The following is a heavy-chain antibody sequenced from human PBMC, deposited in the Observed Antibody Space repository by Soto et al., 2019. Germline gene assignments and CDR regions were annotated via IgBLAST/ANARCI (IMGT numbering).Heavy chain of an antibody. Sequence: QLQLQQSGPGLVKPSQTLSLICAVSGDSVSSDTTAWHWIRQSPSRGLEWRGRTYYRSKWINDYALSVKSRINTNPDTSKNQLSLQLNSVTPEDTAVYYCARGTVAAGFAYWGQGTLVTVSS. CDR2: TYYRSKWIN. V-gene: IGHV6-1*01. D-gene: IGHD6-13*01. J-gene: IGHJ4*02. CDR3: ARGTVAAGFAY. CDR1: GDSVSSDTTA.